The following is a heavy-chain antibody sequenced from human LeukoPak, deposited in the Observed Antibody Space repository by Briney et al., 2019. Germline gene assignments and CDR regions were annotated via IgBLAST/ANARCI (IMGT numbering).Heavy chain of an antibody. CDR3: ARHGGSWSLDL. J-gene: IGHJ2*01. CDR2: ITYSGST. CDR1: GGSISPYY. D-gene: IGHD1-26*01. V-gene: IGHV4-59*08. Sequence: PSETLSLTCTVSGGSISPYYWTWIRQPPGKGLEWIGYITYSGSTNYNPSLKSRVTISVGTSNNQFSLKLNSVTAADAAVYYCARHGGSWSLDLWGRGSLVTVSS.